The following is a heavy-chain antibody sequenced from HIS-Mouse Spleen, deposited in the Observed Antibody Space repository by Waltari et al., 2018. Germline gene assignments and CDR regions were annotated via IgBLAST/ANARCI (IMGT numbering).Heavy chain of an antibody. D-gene: IGHD2-8*01. J-gene: IGHJ6*02. Sequence: QVQLQQWGAGLLKPSETLSLPCAVYGGSFSGYYWSWLRQPPAKGMEWIGEINHSGSTNYNPSLKSRVTISVDTSKNQFSLKLSSVTAADTAVYYCARARCTNGVCQWGRYYGMDVWGQGTTVTVSS. CDR1: GGSFSGYY. CDR2: INHSGST. V-gene: IGHV4-34*01. CDR3: ARARCTNGVCQWGRYYGMDV.